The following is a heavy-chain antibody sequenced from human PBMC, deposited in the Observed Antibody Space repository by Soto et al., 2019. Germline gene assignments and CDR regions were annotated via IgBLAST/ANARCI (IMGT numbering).Heavy chain of an antibody. J-gene: IGHJ4*02. V-gene: IGHV5-51*01. CDR3: ASGKGVDGSHYLDN. CDR1: GYDFARHW. CDR2: IYPVDSDT. D-gene: IGHD1-26*01. Sequence: PGESLKISCKASGYDFARHWIGWVRQLPVKGFERMGIIYPVDSDTRYNPSFQGQVTISADQSITTAYLQWSSLRASDTAIYYCASGKGVDGSHYLDNWGQGTLVTVSS.